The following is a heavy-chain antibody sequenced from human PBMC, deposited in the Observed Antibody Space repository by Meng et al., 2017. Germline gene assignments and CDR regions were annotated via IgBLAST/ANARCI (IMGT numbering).Heavy chain of an antibody. CDR1: GYNFPDYY. CDR3: ARDEDISAAGKLFGDY. V-gene: IGHV1-2*06. CDR2: INPKSGDT. D-gene: IGHD6-25*01. Sequence: QGRLVQSGAGVKKPGASVKVSCKPSGYNFPDYYIHWVRRAPGQGLERMGRINPKSGDTHYAQKFQARVTMTGDTSISTAYMELSGLRSDDTAMYYCARDEDISAAGKLFGDYWGQGTLVTVSS. J-gene: IGHJ4*02.